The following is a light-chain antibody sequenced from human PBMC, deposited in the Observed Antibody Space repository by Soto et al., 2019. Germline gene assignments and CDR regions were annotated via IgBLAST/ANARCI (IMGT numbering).Light chain of an antibody. CDR1: QGIRSD. Sequence: AIQMTQSPSSLSASVGDRVSITCRASQGIRSDLAWYLHKPGIAPKLLIYGSSNLQTGVPSRFSGSGSGTEFTLTISSLQPEDFATYYCLQDYNYPRTFGQGTKVEVK. CDR3: LQDYNYPRT. CDR2: GSS. J-gene: IGKJ1*01. V-gene: IGKV1-6*01.